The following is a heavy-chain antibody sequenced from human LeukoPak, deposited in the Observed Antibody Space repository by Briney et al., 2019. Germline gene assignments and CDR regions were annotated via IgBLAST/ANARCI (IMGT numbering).Heavy chain of an antibody. Sequence: GGSLRLSCAASGFTFSNAWMSWVRQAPGKGLEWVGRIKSITDGGTTDYAAPVKGRFTISRDDSKNTLYLQMNSLKTEDTAVYYCTTVLVGATIGMIDYWGQGTLVTVSS. V-gene: IGHV3-15*01. CDR3: TTVLVGATIGMIDY. CDR1: GFTFSNAW. D-gene: IGHD1-26*01. J-gene: IGHJ4*02. CDR2: IKSITDGGTT.